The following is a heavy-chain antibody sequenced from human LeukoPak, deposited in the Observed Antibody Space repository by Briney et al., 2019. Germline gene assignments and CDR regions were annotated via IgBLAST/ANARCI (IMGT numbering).Heavy chain of an antibody. CDR1: GGSISTYY. Sequence: PSETLSLTCTVSGGSISTYYWSWIRQPPGKGLEWIGYIYYSGSTNYNPSLKSRVTISVDTSKNQFSLKLRSVTAADTAVYYCARDHGAVLWAFDIWGQGTMVTVSS. V-gene: IGHV4-59*12. CDR3: ARDHGAVLWAFDI. CDR2: IYYSGST. D-gene: IGHD3-10*01. J-gene: IGHJ3*02.